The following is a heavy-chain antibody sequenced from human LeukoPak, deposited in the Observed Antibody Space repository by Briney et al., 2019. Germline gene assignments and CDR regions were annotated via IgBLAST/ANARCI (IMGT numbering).Heavy chain of an antibody. Sequence: GGSLRLSCSAPGFTFSSYAMHWVRQAPGKGLEYVSAISSNGGSTYYADSVKGRFTISRDNSKNTLYLQMSSLRAEDTAVYYCVKDRILAAAGYYFDYWGQGTLVTVSS. J-gene: IGHJ4*02. V-gene: IGHV3-64D*06. CDR3: VKDRILAAAGYYFDY. CDR2: ISSNGGST. CDR1: GFTFSSYA. D-gene: IGHD6-13*01.